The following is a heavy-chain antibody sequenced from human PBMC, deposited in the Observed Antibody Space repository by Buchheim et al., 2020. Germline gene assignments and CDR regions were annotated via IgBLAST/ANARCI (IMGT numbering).Heavy chain of an antibody. J-gene: IGHJ6*02. V-gene: IGHV3-30*18. CDR1: GFTFSSYG. CDR3: AKDGSGFLEWLSYYYYYGMDV. Sequence: QVQLVESGGGVVQPGRSLRLSCAASGFTFSSYGMHWVRQAPGKGLEWVAVISYDGSNKYYADSVKGRFTISRDNSKNTLYLQMNSLRAEDTAVYYCAKDGSGFLEWLSYYYYYGMDVWGQGTT. D-gene: IGHD3-3*01. CDR2: ISYDGSNK.